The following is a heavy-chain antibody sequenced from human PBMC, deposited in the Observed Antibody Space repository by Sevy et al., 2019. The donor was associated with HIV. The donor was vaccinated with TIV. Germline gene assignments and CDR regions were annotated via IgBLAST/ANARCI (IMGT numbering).Heavy chain of an antibody. Sequence: GGSLRLSCAASGFALSNYYAMHWVRQAPGKGLEWVALISYDGSDKYYTDSVKGRLTISRDNFKNTLYLQMNSLTTEDTAVYYWARPRANYVDHYFFYAMDVWGQGTTVTVSS. CDR3: ARPRANYVDHYFFYAMDV. CDR1: GFALSNYYA. J-gene: IGHJ6*02. V-gene: IGHV3-30-3*01. CDR2: ISYDGSDK. D-gene: IGHD4-17*01.